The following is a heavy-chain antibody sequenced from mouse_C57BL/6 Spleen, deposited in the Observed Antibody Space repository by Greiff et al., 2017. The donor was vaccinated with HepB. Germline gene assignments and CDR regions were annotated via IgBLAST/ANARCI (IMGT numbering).Heavy chain of an antibody. Sequence: EVQLQQSGPELVKPGASVKIPCKASGYTFTDYNMDWVKQSHGKSLEWIGDINPNNGGTIYNQKFKGKATLTVDTSSSTAYMELRSLTSEDTAVYYCARIRGNPYAMDYWGQGTSVTVSS. CDR2: INPNNGGT. V-gene: IGHV1-18*01. D-gene: IGHD2-1*01. CDR3: ARIRGNPYAMDY. CDR1: GYTFTDYN. J-gene: IGHJ4*01.